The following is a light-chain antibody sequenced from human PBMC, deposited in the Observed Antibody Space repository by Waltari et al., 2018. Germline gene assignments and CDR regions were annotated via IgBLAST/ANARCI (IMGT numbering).Light chain of an antibody. J-gene: IGLJ2*01. CDR1: SSDVGAYNY. CDR3: SSYRSSTVV. V-gene: IGLV2-14*01. Sequence: QSALTQPASVSGSPGQSITISCTGTSSDVGAYNYVSWYQQLPGKAPKLMIYEVSNRPSGVSNRFSGSKSGNTASLTISGLQTEDEADYYCSSYRSSTVVFGGGTKLTVL. CDR2: EVS.